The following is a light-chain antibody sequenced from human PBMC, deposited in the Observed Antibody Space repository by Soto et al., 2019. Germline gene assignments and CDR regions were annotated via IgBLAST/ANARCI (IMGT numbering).Light chain of an antibody. V-gene: IGLV2-14*01. CDR1: SSDVGGFNY. Sequence: QSVLTQPASVSGSPGQSITISCTGTSSDVGGFNYVSWYQQHPGKAPKLLIFDVYSRPSGISNRFSGSKSGNTASLTISGLQAEDEADYYCSSYTTSSGHFVFGTGTKVTVL. CDR3: SSYTTSSGHFV. J-gene: IGLJ1*01. CDR2: DVY.